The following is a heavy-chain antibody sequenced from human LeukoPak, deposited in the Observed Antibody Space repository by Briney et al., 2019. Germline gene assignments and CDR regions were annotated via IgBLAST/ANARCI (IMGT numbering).Heavy chain of an antibody. D-gene: IGHD6-6*01. J-gene: IGHJ3*02. CDR1: GGSISSSSYY. CDR3: ARDPRFRKAARLVGYAFDI. Sequence: PSETLSLTCTVSGGSISSSSYYWGWIRQPPGKGLEWIGSIYYSGSTYYNPSLKSRVTISVDTSKNQFSLKLSSVTAADTAVYYCARDPRFRKAARLVGYAFDIWGQGTMVTVSS. CDR2: IYYSGST. V-gene: IGHV4-39*07.